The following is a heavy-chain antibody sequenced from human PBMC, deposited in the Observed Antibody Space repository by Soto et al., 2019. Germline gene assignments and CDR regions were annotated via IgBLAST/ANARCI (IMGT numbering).Heavy chain of an antibody. J-gene: IGHJ4*01. V-gene: IGHV4-59*03. CDR1: DDSFKNYY. Sequence: SETLSLTCSVTDDSFKNYYWSWIRQPPGKGLECIGYIFHSGDTNYNPSLRSRVTMSLDTSKNQVSLRLTSVTAADTAVYYCARTARRFDFWGHGILVTVS. CDR3: ARTARRFDF. CDR2: IFHSGDT. D-gene: IGHD6-6*01.